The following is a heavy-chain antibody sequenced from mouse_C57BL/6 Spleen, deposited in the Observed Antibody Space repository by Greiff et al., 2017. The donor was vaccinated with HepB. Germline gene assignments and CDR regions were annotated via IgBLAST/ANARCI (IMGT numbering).Heavy chain of an antibody. J-gene: IGHJ1*03. CDR3: ARASITTVHWYFDV. Sequence: EVKVVESGGGLVKPGGSLKLSCAASGFTFSSYAMSWVRQTPEKRLEWVATISDGGSYTYYPDNVKGRFTISRDNAKNNLYLQMSHLKSEDTAMYYCARASITTVHWYFDVWGTGTTVTVSS. D-gene: IGHD1-1*01. V-gene: IGHV5-4*03. CDR2: ISDGGSYT. CDR1: GFTFSSYA.